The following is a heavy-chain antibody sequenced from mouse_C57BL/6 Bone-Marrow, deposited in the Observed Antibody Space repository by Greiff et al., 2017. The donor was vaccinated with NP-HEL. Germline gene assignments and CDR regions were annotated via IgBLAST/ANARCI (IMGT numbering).Heavy chain of an antibody. CDR1: GYTFTSYW. CDR2: IHPNSGST. V-gene: IGHV1-64*01. D-gene: IGHD1-1*01. Sequence: VQLQQSGAELAKPGASVKLSCKASGYTFTSYWMHWVKQRPGQGLEWIGMIHPNSGSTNYNEKFKSKATLTVDKSSSTAYMQLSSLTSEDSAVYYCARSFITTVVAPRYYAMDYWGQGTSVTVSS. J-gene: IGHJ4*01. CDR3: ARSFITTVVAPRYYAMDY.